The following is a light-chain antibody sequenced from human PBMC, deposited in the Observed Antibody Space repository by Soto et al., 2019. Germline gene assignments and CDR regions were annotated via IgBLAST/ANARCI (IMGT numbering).Light chain of an antibody. J-gene: IGKJ1*01. CDR2: GAS. Sequence: EIVMTHSPATLSVSPCEGATLSFSASQSVSSNLAWYQQKPGQAPRLLIYGASTRATGIPARFSGSGSGTEFTLTISSLQSEDFAVYYCQQYNNWPRRTFGQGTKVDIK. CDR3: QQYNNWPRRT. V-gene: IGKV3-15*01. CDR1: QSVSSN.